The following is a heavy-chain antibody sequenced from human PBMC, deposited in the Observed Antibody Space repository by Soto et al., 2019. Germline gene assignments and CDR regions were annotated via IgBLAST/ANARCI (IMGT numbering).Heavy chain of an antibody. CDR3: AKDRPRRTSGYFFDY. D-gene: IGHD1-1*01. Sequence: SETLSLTCAVYGGSFSGYYWSWIRQPPGKGLEWIGYIYYSGSTYYNPSLKSRVTISVDTSKNQFSLNLSSVTAEDTALYYCAKDRPRRTSGYFFDYWGQGTPVTVSS. J-gene: IGHJ4*02. V-gene: IGHV4-34*09. CDR2: IYYSGST. CDR1: GGSFSGYY.